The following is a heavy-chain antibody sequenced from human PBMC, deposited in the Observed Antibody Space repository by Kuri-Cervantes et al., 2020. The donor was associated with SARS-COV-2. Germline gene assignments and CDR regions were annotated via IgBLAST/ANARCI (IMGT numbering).Heavy chain of an antibody. D-gene: IGHD2-2*02. CDR1: GGSNSSSSYY. V-gene: IGHV4-39*01. Sequence: SETLSLTCTVSGGSNSSSSYYWGWIRQPPGKGLEWIGSVYYSGSTYYNPSLKSRVTISVDTSKNQFSLKLSSVTAADTAVYYCARHTAIPYVLQLDYRGQGTLVTVSS. CDR3: ARHTAIPYVLQLDY. CDR2: VYYSGST. J-gene: IGHJ4*02.